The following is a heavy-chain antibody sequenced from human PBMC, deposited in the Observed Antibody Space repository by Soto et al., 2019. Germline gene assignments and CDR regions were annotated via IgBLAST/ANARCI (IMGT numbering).Heavy chain of an antibody. CDR2: IYPGDSDT. Sequence: GESLKISCKGSESSFTSYWIGWVRHMPGKGLEWMGIIYPGDSDTRYSPSFQGQVTISADKSISTAYLQWSSLKASDTAMYYCARREGDYGDYYFDYWGQGTLVTVSS. D-gene: IGHD4-17*01. CDR3: ARREGDYGDYYFDY. CDR1: ESSFTSYW. V-gene: IGHV5-51*01. J-gene: IGHJ4*02.